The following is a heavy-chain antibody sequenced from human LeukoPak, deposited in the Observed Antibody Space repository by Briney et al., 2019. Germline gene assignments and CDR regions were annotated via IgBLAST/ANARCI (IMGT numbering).Heavy chain of an antibody. Sequence: SETLSLTCTVSGGSISSSSYYWGWIRQPPGTGLEWIGSIYYSGFTYYNPSLKSRVTISVDTSKNQFSLKLSSVTAADTAVYYCASSIAAAGTGGFDYWGQGTLVTVSS. CDR1: GGSISSSSYY. J-gene: IGHJ4*02. CDR3: ASSIAAAGTGGFDY. CDR2: IYYSGFT. V-gene: IGHV4-39*01. D-gene: IGHD6-13*01.